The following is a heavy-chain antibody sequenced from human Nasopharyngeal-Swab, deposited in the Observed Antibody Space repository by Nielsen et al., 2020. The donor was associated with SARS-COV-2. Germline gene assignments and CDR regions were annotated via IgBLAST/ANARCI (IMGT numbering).Heavy chain of an antibody. Sequence: GGSPRLSCKASGFTFSEHWMTWVRQAPGKGPEWVAHIRETENEMYYVDSMKGRFTISRDNAKNSVYLQVDSLRVEDTAVYYCARGHYGLDVWGQGTTVTVSS. J-gene: IGHJ6*02. CDR3: ARGHYGLDV. CDR1: GFTFSEHW. V-gene: IGHV3-7*03. CDR2: IRETENEM.